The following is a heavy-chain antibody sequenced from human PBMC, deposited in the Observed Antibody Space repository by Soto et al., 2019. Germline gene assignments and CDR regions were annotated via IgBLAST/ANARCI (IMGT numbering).Heavy chain of an antibody. CDR1: GGSISSGGYY. J-gene: IGHJ5*02. CDR3: ASGDYGDYGRFDP. D-gene: IGHD4-17*01. Sequence: QVQLQESGPGLVKPSQTLSLTCTVSGGSISSGGYYWSWIRQHPGKGLEWIGYIYYSGSTYYNPSLKSRVTISVDTSKNQVSLKLSSVTAAATAVYYCASGDYGDYGRFDPWGQGTLVTVSS. V-gene: IGHV4-31*03. CDR2: IYYSGST.